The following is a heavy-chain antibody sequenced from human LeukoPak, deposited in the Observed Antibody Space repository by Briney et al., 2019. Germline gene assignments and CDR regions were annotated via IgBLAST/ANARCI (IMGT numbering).Heavy chain of an antibody. J-gene: IGHJ4*02. CDR1: GGSTSSSRYY. Sequence: SETLSLACTVYGGSTSSSRYYWGWILEPPVKGLEWIGSIYYSGSTYYNPSLKSRVTISVDTSKNQFSLKLSSVTAADTAVYYCARESYHGVTLDYCGQGTLVTVSS. D-gene: IGHD4-23*01. CDR3: ARESYHGVTLDY. V-gene: IGHV4-39*07. CDR2: IYYSGST.